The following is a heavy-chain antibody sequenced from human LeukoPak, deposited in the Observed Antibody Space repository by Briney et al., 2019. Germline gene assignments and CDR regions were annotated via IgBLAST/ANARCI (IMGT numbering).Heavy chain of an antibody. D-gene: IGHD6-19*01. CDR2: INLIGGST. CDR3: ARESDIAVAGTGLDY. CDR1: GYTFTSYY. V-gene: IGHV1-46*01. J-gene: IGHJ4*02. Sequence: GASVKVSCKASGYTFTSYYMHWVRQAPGQGLEWMGIINLIGGSTRYAQKFQGRVTMTRDTSTSTVYMELSSLRSEDTAVYYCARESDIAVAGTGLDYWGQGTLVTVSS.